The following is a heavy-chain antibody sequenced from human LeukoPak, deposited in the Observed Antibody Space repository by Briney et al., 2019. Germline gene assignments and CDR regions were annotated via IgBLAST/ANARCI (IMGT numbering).Heavy chain of an antibody. CDR1: GYTFTGYY. V-gene: IGHV1-2*02. CDR3: ARVRDRITIFGVVTRIYYYYGMDV. J-gene: IGHJ6*02. Sequence: ASVTVSCKASGYTFTGYYMHWVRQAPGQGLEWMGWINPNSGGTNYAQKFQGRVTMTRDTSISTAYMELSRLRSDDTAVYYCARVRDRITIFGVVTRIYYYYGMDVWGQGTTVTVSS. D-gene: IGHD3-3*01. CDR2: INPNSGGT.